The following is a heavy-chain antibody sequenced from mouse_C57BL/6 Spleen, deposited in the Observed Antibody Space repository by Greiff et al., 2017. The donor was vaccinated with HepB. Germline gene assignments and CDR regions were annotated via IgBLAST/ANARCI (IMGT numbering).Heavy chain of an antibody. D-gene: IGHD2-5*01. CDR3: ARRSNYHFDY. J-gene: IGHJ2*01. CDR1: GFTFSDYG. V-gene: IGHV5-17*01. CDR2: ISSGSSTI. Sequence: EVLLVESGGGLVKPGGSLKLSCAASGFTFSDYGMHWVRQAPEKGLEWVAYISSGSSTIYYADTVKGRFTISRDNAKNTLFLQMTSLRAEATAVYYCARRSNYHFDYWGQGTTLTVSS.